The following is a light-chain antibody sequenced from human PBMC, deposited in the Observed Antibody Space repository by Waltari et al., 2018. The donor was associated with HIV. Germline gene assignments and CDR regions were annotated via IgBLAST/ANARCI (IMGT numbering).Light chain of an antibody. CDR1: SSDVGGYNY. J-gene: IGLJ2*01. Sequence: QSALTQPASVSGSPGQSITISCTGTSSDVGGYNYVSWYQQHPGKAPKLMIYAGSNRASGVSNRFSGSKSGNTASLIISGLQSEDEGDYYCSSYSRSGTLVFGGGTTLTVL. V-gene: IGLV2-14*01. CDR3: SSYSRSGTLV. CDR2: AGS.